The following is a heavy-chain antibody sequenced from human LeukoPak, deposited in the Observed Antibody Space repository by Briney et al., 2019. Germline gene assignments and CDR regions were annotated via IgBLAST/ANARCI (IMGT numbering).Heavy chain of an antibody. CDR2: ISGYNDDT. D-gene: IGHD2-15*01. CDR3: AKDFYNSGGRWYDCFDI. Sequence: ASVKVSCKASGYTFSNFVIRWVRQAPGQGLEWMGWISGYNDDTHYAQKFQGRVTMTTDTSTNTAYMDLRSLRSDDTAMYYCAKDFYNSGGRWYDCFDIWGQGTMVTVSS. V-gene: IGHV1-18*01. CDR1: GYTFSNFV. J-gene: IGHJ3*02.